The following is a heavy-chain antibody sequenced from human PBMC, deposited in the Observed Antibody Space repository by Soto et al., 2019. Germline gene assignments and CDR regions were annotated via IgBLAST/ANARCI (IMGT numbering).Heavy chain of an antibody. V-gene: IGHV4-34*01. J-gene: IGHJ6*03. Sequence: PSETLSLTCAVYDGSFSGYYWSWIRQPPGKGLEWIGEINHSGSTNYNPSLKSRVTISVDTSKNQFSLKLSSVTAADTAVYYCARKYSGYDLNYYYYYMDVWGKGTTVTVSS. D-gene: IGHD5-12*01. CDR1: DGSFSGYY. CDR2: INHSGST. CDR3: ARKYSGYDLNYYYYYMDV.